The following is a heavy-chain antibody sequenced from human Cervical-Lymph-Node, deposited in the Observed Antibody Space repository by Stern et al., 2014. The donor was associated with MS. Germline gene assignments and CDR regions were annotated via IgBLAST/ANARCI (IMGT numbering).Heavy chain of an antibody. CDR3: ASLYSSSSQNFDY. J-gene: IGHJ4*02. V-gene: IGHV1-69*01. D-gene: IGHD6-6*01. Sequence: QVQLMQSGAEVKKPGSSVKVSCKASGGTFSSYSISWVRQAPGQGLEWMGGIIPIFGSADYAQKFQGRVTITADESTSTAYMELSSLRSEDTAVYYCASLYSSSSQNFDYWGQGTLVTVSS. CDR1: GGTFSSYS. CDR2: IIPIFGSA.